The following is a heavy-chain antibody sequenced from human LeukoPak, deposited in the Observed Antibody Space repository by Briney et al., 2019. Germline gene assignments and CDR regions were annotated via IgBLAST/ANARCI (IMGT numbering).Heavy chain of an antibody. V-gene: IGHV3-21*01. CDR3: ATGSDFYYAS. Sequence: GGSLRLSCAASGFTFSSYTMNWVRQAPGRGLEWVSSISPRSESTWNADSVKGRFTISRDDSKNTQYLQMNSLRIEDSAMYYCATGSDFYYASWGQGIMVTVSS. CDR1: GFTFSSYT. CDR2: ISPRSEST. J-gene: IGHJ5*02. D-gene: IGHD3-3*01.